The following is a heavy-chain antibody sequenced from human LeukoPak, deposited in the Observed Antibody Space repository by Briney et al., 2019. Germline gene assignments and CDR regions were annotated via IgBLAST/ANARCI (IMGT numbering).Heavy chain of an antibody. CDR1: GGSFSGYY. CDR3: ARLVKYGNYWGSRFDP. D-gene: IGHD1-26*01. Sequence: PSETLSLTCAVYGGSFSGYYWSWIRQPPGKGLEWIGEINHSGSTNYNPSLKSRVTISVDTSKNQFSLKLSSVTAADTAVYYCARLVKYGNYWGSRFDPWGQGTLVTVSS. J-gene: IGHJ5*02. V-gene: IGHV4-34*01. CDR2: INHSGST.